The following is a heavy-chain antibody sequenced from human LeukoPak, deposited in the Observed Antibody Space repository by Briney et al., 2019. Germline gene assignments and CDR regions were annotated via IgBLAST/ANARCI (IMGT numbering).Heavy chain of an antibody. CDR2: INPNSGST. CDR1: GYTFTGYY. Sequence: ASVKVSCKASGYTFTGYYMHWVRQAPGQGLEWMGWINPNSGSTNYAQKFQGRVTMTRDTSISTAYMELSRLRSDDTAVYYCARGDYGDYFDYWGQGTLVTVSS. D-gene: IGHD4-17*01. V-gene: IGHV1-2*02. J-gene: IGHJ4*02. CDR3: ARGDYGDYFDY.